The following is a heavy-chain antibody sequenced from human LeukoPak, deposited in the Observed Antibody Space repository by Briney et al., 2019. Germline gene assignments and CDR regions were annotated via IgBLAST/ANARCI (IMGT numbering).Heavy chain of an antibody. J-gene: IGHJ4*02. CDR3: ARHEGRSGWNGWYDH. CDR2: IYYTGGT. Sequence: PSGTLSLTCTVSGGSIGSYCWSWIRQPPGKGLEWIGYIYYTGGTNYNPSLKSRVTLSVDTSRNQFSLNLNSVTAADTAMYYCARHEGRSGWNGWYDHWGQGILVTVSS. V-gene: IGHV4-59*08. CDR1: GGSIGSYC. D-gene: IGHD6-19*01.